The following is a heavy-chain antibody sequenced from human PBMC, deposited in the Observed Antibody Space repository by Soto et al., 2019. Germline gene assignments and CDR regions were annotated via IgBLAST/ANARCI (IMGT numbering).Heavy chain of an antibody. CDR1: GGSISSSNW. Sequence: VQLRQSGPGLVKPSGTLSLTCAVSGGSISSSNWWTWVRQAPGKGLEWIGEIYHSGNTYYNPSLKGRVTITVDKSKNQFSLKLNSVTAADTVVYYCATLPTRVVASLLPIPTWGQGTLVTVSS. CDR2: IYHSGNT. J-gene: IGHJ5*02. V-gene: IGHV4-4*02. D-gene: IGHD1-26*01. CDR3: ATLPTRVVASLLPIPT.